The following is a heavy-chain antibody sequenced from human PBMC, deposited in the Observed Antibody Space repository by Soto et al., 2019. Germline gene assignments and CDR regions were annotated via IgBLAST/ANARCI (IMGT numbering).Heavy chain of an antibody. J-gene: IGHJ2*01. CDR1: GFTFSSYA. Sequence: GGSLRLSCAASGFTFSSYAMNWVRQAPGKGLEWVSVISGSDSSTYYADSVKGRFTVSRDNSKNTLYLQMNSLRAEDTAVYNCAKEPVGPDWYFDLWGRGTLVTVSS. V-gene: IGHV3-23*01. CDR3: AKEPVGPDWYFDL. CDR2: ISGSDSST.